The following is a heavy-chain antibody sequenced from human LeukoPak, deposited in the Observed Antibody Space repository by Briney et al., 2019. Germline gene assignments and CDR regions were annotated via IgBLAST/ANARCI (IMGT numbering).Heavy chain of an antibody. J-gene: IGHJ6*03. CDR3: ARALSKLAARYYYYYMDV. Sequence: SQTLSLTCTVSGGSISSGSYYWSWTRQPAGKGLEWIGRIYTSGSTNYNPSLKSRVTISVDTSKNQFSLKLSSVTAADTAVYYCARALSKLAARYYYYYMDVWGKGTTVTVSS. CDR2: IYTSGST. CDR1: GGSISSGSYY. D-gene: IGHD6-6*01. V-gene: IGHV4-61*02.